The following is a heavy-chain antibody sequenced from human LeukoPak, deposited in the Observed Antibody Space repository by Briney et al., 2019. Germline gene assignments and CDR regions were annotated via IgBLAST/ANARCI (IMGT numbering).Heavy chain of an antibody. CDR3: ARDTSYLDY. J-gene: IGHJ4*02. V-gene: IGHV4-59*01. CDR2: IYYSGST. D-gene: IGHD2/OR15-2a*01. Sequence: SETLSLTCTVSGGSISTYYWSWIWQPPGKGLEWIGYIYYSGSTNYNPSLKSRVTISVDTSKNQFSLKLSSVTAADKAVYYCARDTSYLDYWGQGTLVTVSS. CDR1: GGSISTYY.